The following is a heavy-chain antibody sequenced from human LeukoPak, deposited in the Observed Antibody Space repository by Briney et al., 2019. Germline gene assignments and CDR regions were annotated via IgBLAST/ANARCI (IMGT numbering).Heavy chain of an antibody. CDR2: INRGGIT. J-gene: IGHJ5*02. Sequence: SETLSLTCAVYGGSLSGYYWSWIRQSPGKGLEWIGEINRGGITKYNPSLKSRVTISLGTSYNQFSLKLTSVTAADTAMYYCARSEDCGSSSCYWFDPWGQGTLITVSS. V-gene: IGHV4-34*01. CDR3: ARSEDCGSSSCYWFDP. CDR1: GGSLSGYY. D-gene: IGHD2-2*01.